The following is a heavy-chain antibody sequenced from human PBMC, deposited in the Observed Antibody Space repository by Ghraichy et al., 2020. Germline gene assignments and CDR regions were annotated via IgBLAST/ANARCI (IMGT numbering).Heavy chain of an antibody. D-gene: IGHD6-13*01. J-gene: IGHJ4*02. V-gene: IGHV3-23*01. CDR3: FGIAAEGWRYYFDY. CDR1: GFTFSSYA. CDR2: ISGSGGST. Sequence: GGSLRLSCAASGFTFSSYAMSWVRQAPGKGLEWVSAISGSGGSTYYADSVKGRFTISRDNSKNTLYLQMNSLRAEDTAVYYCFGIAAEGWRYYFDYWGQGTLVTVSS.